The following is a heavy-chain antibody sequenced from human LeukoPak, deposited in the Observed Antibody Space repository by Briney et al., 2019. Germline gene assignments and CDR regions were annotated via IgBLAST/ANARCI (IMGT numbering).Heavy chain of an antibody. CDR2: ISGGADPI. Sequence: DPGGSLRLSCAASGFTFSSYAMSWVRQAPGKGLEWVSAISGGADPIYYADSVKGRFIISRDNSRNTLSLQMNSLRAEDTAVYYCAKATGDGGTFHYWGQGTLVTVSS. J-gene: IGHJ4*02. CDR3: AKATGDGGTFHY. V-gene: IGHV3-23*01. D-gene: IGHD7-27*01. CDR1: GFTFSSYA.